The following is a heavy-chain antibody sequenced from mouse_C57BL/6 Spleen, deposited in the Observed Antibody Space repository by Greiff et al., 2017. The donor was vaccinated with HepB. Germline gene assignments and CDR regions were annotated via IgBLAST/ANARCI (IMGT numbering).Heavy chain of an antibody. D-gene: IGHD4-1*01. CDR2: IDPSDSYT. J-gene: IGHJ2*01. V-gene: IGHV1-50*01. CDR3: TRRGFTGTGFDY. CDR1: GYTFTSYW. Sequence: QVQLQQPGAELVKPGASVKLSCKASGYTFTSYWMQWVKQRPGQGLEWIGEIDPSDSYTNYNQKFKGKAILTVDTSTSTAYMQLSSLTSEDSAVYYCTRRGFTGTGFDYWGQGTTLTVSS.